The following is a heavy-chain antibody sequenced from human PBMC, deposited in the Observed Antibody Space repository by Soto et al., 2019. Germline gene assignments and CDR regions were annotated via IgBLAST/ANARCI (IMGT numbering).Heavy chain of an antibody. Sequence: QVQLQESGPGLVKPSQTLSLTCTVSGGSISSGDYYWSWIRHPPGQGLEWIGYIYYSGSTYYNPSLKSRVTISVDTSKNQCSLKLSSLTAADTAVYYCARDCGITGTWWFDPWGQGTLVTVSS. V-gene: IGHV4-30-4*01. CDR1: GGSISSGDYY. D-gene: IGHD1-20*01. CDR2: IYYSGST. J-gene: IGHJ5*02. CDR3: ARDCGITGTWWFDP.